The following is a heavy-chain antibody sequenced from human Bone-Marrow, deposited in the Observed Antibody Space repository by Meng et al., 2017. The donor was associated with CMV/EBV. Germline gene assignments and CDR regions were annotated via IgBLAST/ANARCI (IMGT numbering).Heavy chain of an antibody. Sequence: ASVKVSCKSSGYTFTSYDINWVRQATGQGLEWMGWMNPNSGNTGYAQKFQGRVTMTRNTSISTAYMELSSLRSEDTAVYYCARVPFFWSGYFPKPNFDYWGQGTLVTVSS. CDR1: GYTFTSYD. D-gene: IGHD3-3*01. J-gene: IGHJ4*02. V-gene: IGHV1-8*01. CDR3: ARVPFFWSGYFPKPNFDY. CDR2: MNPNSGNT.